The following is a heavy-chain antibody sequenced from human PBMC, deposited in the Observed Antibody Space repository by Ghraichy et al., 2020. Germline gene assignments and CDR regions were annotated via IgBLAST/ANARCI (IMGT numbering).Heavy chain of an antibody. CDR2: ISWDGGST. Sequence: GGSLRLSCAASGFTFDDYAMHWVRQAPGKGLEWVSLISWDGGSTYYADSVKGRFTISRDNSKNSLYLQMNSLRAEDTALYYCAGQGVGATGFDYWGQGTLVTVSS. V-gene: IGHV3-43D*04. D-gene: IGHD1-26*01. CDR3: AGQGVGATGFDY. CDR1: GFTFDDYA. J-gene: IGHJ4*02.